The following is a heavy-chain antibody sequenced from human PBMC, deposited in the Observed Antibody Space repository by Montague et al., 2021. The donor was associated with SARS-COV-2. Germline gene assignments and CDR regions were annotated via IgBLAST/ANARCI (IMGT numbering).Heavy chain of an antibody. CDR2: IDWDDDK. V-gene: IGHV2-70*04. CDR1: GFSLSTSGMR. CDR3: ARSYYDILTAYYTPFDY. Sequence: PALVKPTQTLTLTCTFSGFSLSTSGMRASWIRQPPGRALEWLARIDWDDDKFYSTFLETRLTISKDTSKNQVVLTMTNIDPVDTATYYCARSYYDILTAYYTPFDYWGQGTLVTVSS. J-gene: IGHJ4*02. D-gene: IGHD3-9*01.